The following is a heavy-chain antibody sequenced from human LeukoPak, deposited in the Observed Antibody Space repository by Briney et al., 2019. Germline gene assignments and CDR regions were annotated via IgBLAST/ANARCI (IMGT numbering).Heavy chain of an antibody. D-gene: IGHD2-2*02. CDR1: GGSISSYY. Sequence: PSETLSLTCTVSGGSISSYYWSWIRQPPGKGLEWIGYIYYSGSTNYNPSLKSRVTISVDTSKNQFSLKLSSVTAADTAVYYCARQGCSSTSCYTRSGYYYYGMDVWSQGTTVTVSS. V-gene: IGHV4-59*08. CDR3: ARQGCSSTSCYTRSGYYYYGMDV. CDR2: IYYSGST. J-gene: IGHJ6*02.